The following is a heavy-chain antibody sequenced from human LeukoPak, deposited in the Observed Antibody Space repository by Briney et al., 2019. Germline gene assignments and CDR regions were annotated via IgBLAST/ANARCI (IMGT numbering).Heavy chain of an antibody. D-gene: IGHD3-3*01. V-gene: IGHV1-8*01. CDR1: GYTFTSYD. CDR2: MNPNSGNT. CDR3: ARGPDFWSGYYYDY. J-gene: IGHJ4*02. Sequence: ASVKVSCKASGYTFTSYDINWVRQATGQGLEWMGWMNPNSGNTGYAQKFQGRGTMTRNTSISTAYMELSSLRSEDTAVYYCARGPDFWSGYYYDYWGQGTLVTVSS.